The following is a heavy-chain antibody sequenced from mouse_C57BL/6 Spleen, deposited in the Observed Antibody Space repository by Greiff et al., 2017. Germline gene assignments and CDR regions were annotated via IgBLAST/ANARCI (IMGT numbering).Heavy chain of an antibody. D-gene: IGHD1-1*01. Sequence: VHLVESGPGLVAPSQSLSITCTVSGFSLTSYGVHWVRQPPGKGLEWLVVIWSDGSTTYNSALKSRLSISKDNSKSQVFLKMNSLQTDDTAMYYCARHPYYYGSSYAMDYWGQGTSVTVSS. CDR3: ARHPYYYGSSYAMDY. CDR1: GFSLTSYG. CDR2: IWSDGST. J-gene: IGHJ4*01. V-gene: IGHV2-6-1*01.